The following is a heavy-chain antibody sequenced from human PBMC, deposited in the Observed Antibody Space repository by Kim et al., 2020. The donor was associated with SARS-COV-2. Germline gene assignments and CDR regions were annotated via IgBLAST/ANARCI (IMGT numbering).Heavy chain of an antibody. CDR3: ARTGEGYYFDS. CDR1: AGSKSSHY. V-gene: IGHV4-59*11. J-gene: IGHJ4*02. Sequence: SETLSRTCSVSAGSKSSHYWSWIRQSPGKGLEWIGYIYYGGNTDYNPSLKSRVTMSMDTSKNQLSLKLSSVTAADTAVYYCARTGEGYYFDSWGQGTLVT. D-gene: IGHD7-27*01. CDR2: IYYGGNT.